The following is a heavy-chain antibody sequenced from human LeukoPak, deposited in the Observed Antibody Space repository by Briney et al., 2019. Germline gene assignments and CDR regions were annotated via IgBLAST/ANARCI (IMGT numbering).Heavy chain of an antibody. CDR2: IWFDGDKK. D-gene: IGHD2-21*02. CDR3: ARDRCGGADCANWFDP. J-gene: IGHJ5*02. CDR1: GFTFSDYG. Sequence: PGGSLRLSCAASGFTFSDYGMHWVRQAPGMGLEGVAVIWFDGDKKYYAGSVKGRFTISRENSHTTLYLQMSSLRVEDTSVYFCARDRCGGADCANWFDPWGQGTLVIVSS. V-gene: IGHV3-33*01.